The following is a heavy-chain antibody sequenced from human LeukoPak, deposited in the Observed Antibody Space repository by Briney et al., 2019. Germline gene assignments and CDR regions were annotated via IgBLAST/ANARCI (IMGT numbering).Heavy chain of an antibody. CDR3: ARSPEGAFDY. V-gene: IGHV4-39*01. D-gene: IGHD3-16*01. CDR2: IYYSGST. CDR1: GGSVSSYY. J-gene: IGHJ4*02. Sequence: SETLSLTCTVSGGSVSSYYWGWIRQPPGKGLEWIGSIYYSGSTYYNPSLKSRVTISVDTSKNQFSLKLSSVTAADTAVYYCARSPEGAFDYWGQGTLVTVSS.